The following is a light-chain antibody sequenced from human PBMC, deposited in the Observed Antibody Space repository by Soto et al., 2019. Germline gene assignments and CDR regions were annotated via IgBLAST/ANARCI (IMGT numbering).Light chain of an antibody. V-gene: IGKV3-11*01. CDR3: QQRSNWRVT. Sequence: EIVLTPSPGTLSLSPGERATLSCRASQSVSRYLAWYQQKPGQAPRLLIYDASNRATGIPARFSGSGSGTDFTLTISSLEPEEIAVYYCQQRSNWRVTFGGGTKV. J-gene: IGKJ4*01. CDR2: DAS. CDR1: QSVSRY.